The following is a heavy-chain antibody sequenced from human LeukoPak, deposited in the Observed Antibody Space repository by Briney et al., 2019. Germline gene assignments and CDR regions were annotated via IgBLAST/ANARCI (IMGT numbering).Heavy chain of an antibody. CDR3: AKGKTLAVAGVLDY. Sequence: GRSLRLSCAASGFTFDDYAMHWVRQAPGKGLEWVSGISWNSGSIGYADSVKGRFTISRDNAKNSLYLQMDSLRAEDTALYYCAKGKTLAVAGVLDYWGQGTLVTVSS. D-gene: IGHD6-19*01. V-gene: IGHV3-9*01. CDR2: ISWNSGSI. J-gene: IGHJ4*02. CDR1: GFTFDDYA.